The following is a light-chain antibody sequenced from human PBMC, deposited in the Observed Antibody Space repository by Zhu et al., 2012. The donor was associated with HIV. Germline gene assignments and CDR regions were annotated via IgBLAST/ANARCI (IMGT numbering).Light chain of an antibody. CDR3: QQYNNWLLT. CDR1: QSVNSN. J-gene: IGKJ4*01. Sequence: ERVTTQSPATVSVSPGERATLSCRASQSVNSNVAWYQQRPGQAPRLLIYDTSIRATGIPARFSGSASGTEFTLTISSLQSEDFAVYYCQQYNNWLLTFGGGTKVEIK. CDR2: DTS. V-gene: IGKV3-15*01.